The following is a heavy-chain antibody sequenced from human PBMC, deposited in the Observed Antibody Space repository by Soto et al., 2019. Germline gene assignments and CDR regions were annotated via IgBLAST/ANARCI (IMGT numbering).Heavy chain of an antibody. J-gene: IGHJ6*02. Sequence: PGGSLRLSCAASGFTFSSYDMHWVRQATGKGLEWVSAIGTAGDTYYPGSVKGRFTISRENAKNSLYLQMNSLRAGDTAVYYCARSITMVRGVIIPTYGMDVWGQGTTVTVS. CDR3: ARSITMVRGVIIPTYGMDV. CDR1: GFTFSSYD. V-gene: IGHV3-13*01. D-gene: IGHD3-10*01. CDR2: IGTAGDT.